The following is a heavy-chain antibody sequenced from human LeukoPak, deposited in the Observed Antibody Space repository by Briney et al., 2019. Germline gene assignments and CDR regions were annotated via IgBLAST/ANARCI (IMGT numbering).Heavy chain of an antibody. CDR1: GGSFSGYY. CDR3: ARGFLRLLWFGEGGYYFDY. V-gene: IGHV4-34*01. J-gene: IGHJ4*02. CDR2: INHSGST. D-gene: IGHD3-10*01. Sequence: SETLSLTCAVYGGSFSGYYWSWIRQPPGKGLEWIGEINHSGSTNYNPSLKSRVTISVDTSKNQLSLKLSSVTAADTAVYYCARGFLRLLWFGEGGYYFDYWGQGTLVTVSS.